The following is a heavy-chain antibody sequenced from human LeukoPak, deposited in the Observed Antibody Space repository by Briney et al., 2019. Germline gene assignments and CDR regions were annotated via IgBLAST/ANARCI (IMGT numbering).Heavy chain of an antibody. CDR3: AKVFGYIKISDAFDI. CDR2: ISGSGGST. J-gene: IGHJ3*02. Sequence: GGSLRLSCAASGFTFSSYAMSWVRQAPGKGLEWVSAISGSGGSTYYADSVKGRFTTSRDNSKNTLYLQMNSLRAEDTAVYYCAKVFGYIKISDAFDIWGQGTMVTVSS. V-gene: IGHV3-23*01. D-gene: IGHD5-24*01. CDR1: GFTFSSYA.